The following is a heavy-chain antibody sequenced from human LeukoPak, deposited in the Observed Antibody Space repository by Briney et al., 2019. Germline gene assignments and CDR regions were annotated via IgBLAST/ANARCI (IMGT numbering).Heavy chain of an antibody. Sequence: PGGSLRLSCAASGFTFDDYGMSWVRQAPGKGLEWVSGINWNGGSTGYADSVKGRFTISRDNAKNSLYLQMNSLRADDTAVYYCARVPLRPYYGDYRIHYYYYMDVWGKGTTVTVSS. CDR3: ARVPLRPYYGDYRIHYYYYMDV. J-gene: IGHJ6*03. CDR1: GFTFDDYG. CDR2: INWNGGST. V-gene: IGHV3-20*04. D-gene: IGHD4-17*01.